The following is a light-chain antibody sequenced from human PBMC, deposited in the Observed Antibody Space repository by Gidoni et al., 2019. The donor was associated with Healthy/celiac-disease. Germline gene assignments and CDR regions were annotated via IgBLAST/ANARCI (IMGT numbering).Light chain of an antibody. Sequence: QSVLTQPPSGSGAPGQRVTLSCTGSSSNIGAGYDVHWYQQLPGTAPNLLIYGNSNRPSGVPDRFSGSKSGTSASLAITGLQAEDEADYYCQSYDSSLSGPYVFGTGTKVTVL. CDR3: QSYDSSLSGPYV. V-gene: IGLV1-40*01. CDR1: SSNIGAGYD. CDR2: GNS. J-gene: IGLJ1*01.